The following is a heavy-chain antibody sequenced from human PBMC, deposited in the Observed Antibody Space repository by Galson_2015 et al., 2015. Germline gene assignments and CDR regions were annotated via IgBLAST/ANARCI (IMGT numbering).Heavy chain of an antibody. CDR2: ISYDGSNE. J-gene: IGHJ4*02. V-gene: IGHV3-30*01. CDR1: GFSFSSYA. Sequence: SLRLSCAASGFSFSSYAMHWVRQAPGKGLEWVAVISYDGSNEYYAESVKGRFTISRDYSRNTLYLQMNSLRAEDTAVYYCARDPPSSHWLLGYWGQGTLATVPS. CDR3: ARDPPSSHWLLGY. D-gene: IGHD3-22*01.